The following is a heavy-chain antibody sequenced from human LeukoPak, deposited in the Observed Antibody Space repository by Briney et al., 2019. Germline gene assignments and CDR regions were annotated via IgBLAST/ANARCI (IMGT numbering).Heavy chain of an antibody. Sequence: GGSLRLSCAASGFTFDEYAMHWVRQVPGEGLEWVSLISGDADSTYYAGSVKGRFTISRDNSKNSLYLQMNSLRGEDTALYYCAKDRVSTFDIWGQGTMVTVSS. J-gene: IGHJ3*02. CDR1: GFTFDEYA. CDR3: AKDRVSTFDI. V-gene: IGHV3-43*02. CDR2: ISGDADST.